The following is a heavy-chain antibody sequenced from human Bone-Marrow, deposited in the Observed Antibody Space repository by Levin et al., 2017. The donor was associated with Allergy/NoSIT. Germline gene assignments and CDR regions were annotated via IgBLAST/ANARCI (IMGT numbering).Heavy chain of an antibody. CDR1: GLTFSRSW. J-gene: IGHJ5*02. CDR2: IKPDGSET. V-gene: IGHV3-7*01. D-gene: IGHD2-15*01. CDR3: ARLGLEVGGPNWFDP. Sequence: GASVKVSCAASGLTFSRSWMTWVRQTPGKGLEWVANIKPDGSETYYVDSVKGRFSISRDNAKNSVYLQMNSLRVEDTALYFCARLGLEVGGPNWFDPWGQGTLVTVSS.